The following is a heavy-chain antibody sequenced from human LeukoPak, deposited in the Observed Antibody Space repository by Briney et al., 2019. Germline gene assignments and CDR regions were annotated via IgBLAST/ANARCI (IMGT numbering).Heavy chain of an antibody. V-gene: IGHV3-9*01. CDR2: ISWNSGSI. CDR1: GFTFDDYA. D-gene: IGHD3-22*01. Sequence: PGGSLRLSCTASGFTFDDYAIHWVRQAPGKGLEWVSGISWNSGSIGYADSVKGRFTIPRDNAKNSLYLQMNSLIAEDTALYYCAKDRTVYDSSGLGYWGQGTLVTVSS. J-gene: IGHJ4*02. CDR3: AKDRTVYDSSGLGY.